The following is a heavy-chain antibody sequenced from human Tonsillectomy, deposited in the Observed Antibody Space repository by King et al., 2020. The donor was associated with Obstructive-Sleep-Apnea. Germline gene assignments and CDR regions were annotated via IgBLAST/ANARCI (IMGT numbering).Heavy chain of an antibody. CDR2: IYYSGST. CDR1: GGSISSSSYY. V-gene: IGHV4-39*07. CDR3: AGIPDVVVTANRDY. Sequence: QLQESGPGLVKPSETLSLTCTVSGGSISSSSYYWGWIRQPPGKGLEWIGSIYYSGSTYYNPSLKSLVTISVDTSKNQFSLKLSSVTAADTAVYYCAGIPDVVVTANRDYWGQGTLVTVSS. J-gene: IGHJ4*02. D-gene: IGHD2-21*02.